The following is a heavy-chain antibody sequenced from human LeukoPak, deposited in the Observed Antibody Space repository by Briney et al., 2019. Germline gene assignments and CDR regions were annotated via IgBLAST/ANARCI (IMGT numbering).Heavy chain of an antibody. CDR1: GGSISSHY. CDR2: IYCSGST. Sequence: SETLSLTCTVSGGSISSHYWSWIRQPPGKGLEWIGYIYCSGSTNYNPSLKSRVTISVDTSKNQFSLKLSSVTAADTAVYYCARRYCSSTSCFRGAFDIWGQGTMVTVSS. V-gene: IGHV4-59*11. J-gene: IGHJ3*02. D-gene: IGHD2-2*01. CDR3: ARRYCSSTSCFRGAFDI.